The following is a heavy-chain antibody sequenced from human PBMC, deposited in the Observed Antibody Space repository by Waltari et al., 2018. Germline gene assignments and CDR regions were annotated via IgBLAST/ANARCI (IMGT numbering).Heavy chain of an antibody. D-gene: IGHD2-2*01. CDR3: ARVVVPAAPVDY. CDR1: GYSISSGYY. Sequence: QVQLQESGPGLVKPSETLSLTCAVSGYSISSGYYWGWIRQPPGKGLEWIGSIYHSGTTSYHPSLKVRITIPVDTSKNPFSRKLSSVTAADTAVYYCARVVVPAAPVDYWGQGTLVTVSS. J-gene: IGHJ4*02. V-gene: IGHV4-38-2*01. CDR2: IYHSGTT.